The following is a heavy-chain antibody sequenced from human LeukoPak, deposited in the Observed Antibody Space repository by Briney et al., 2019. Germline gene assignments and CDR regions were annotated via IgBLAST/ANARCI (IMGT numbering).Heavy chain of an antibody. V-gene: IGHV1-18*04. CDR2: INAYNGDT. D-gene: IGHD5/OR15-5a*01. CDR3: ARLRVSHAVYASFQY. J-gene: IGHJ4*02. Sequence: ASVKVSCKASGYTFNTYSITWVRQAPGQGLEWMGLINAYNGDTNYAQKFQGRLTLTTDTSTTTAYMELRSLTSDDTAVYYCARLRVSHAVYASFQYWGQGTPVTVSS. CDR1: GYTFNTYS.